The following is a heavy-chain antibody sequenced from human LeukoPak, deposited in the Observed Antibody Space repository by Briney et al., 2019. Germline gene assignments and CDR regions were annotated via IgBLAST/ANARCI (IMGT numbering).Heavy chain of an antibody. CDR2: ISSSSSYI. J-gene: IGHJ4*02. D-gene: IGHD5-12*01. V-gene: IGHV3-21*01. CDR1: GFTFSSYS. Sequence: PGGSLRLSCAASGFTFSSYSMNWVRQAPGKGLEWVSSISSSSSYIYYADSVKGRFTISRDNAKNSLYLQMNSLRAEDTAVYYCARDRGGGYDFDYWGQGTLVTVSS. CDR3: ARDRGGGYDFDY.